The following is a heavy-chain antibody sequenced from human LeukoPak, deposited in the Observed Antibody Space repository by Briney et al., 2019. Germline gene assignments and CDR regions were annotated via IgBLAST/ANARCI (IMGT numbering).Heavy chain of an antibody. D-gene: IGHD2-2*01. V-gene: IGHV3-7*01. CDR2: IKQDGSVK. Sequence: GGSLRLSCAASGFTLNNYWMSWVRQAPGKGLEWVANIKQDGSVKYYVDSVKGRFTISRDNAMNSLYLQMNSLRVEDTALYYCARTFSTSSFEYYFDYWGQGALVTVSS. J-gene: IGHJ4*02. CDR3: ARTFSTSSFEYYFDY. CDR1: GFTLNNYW.